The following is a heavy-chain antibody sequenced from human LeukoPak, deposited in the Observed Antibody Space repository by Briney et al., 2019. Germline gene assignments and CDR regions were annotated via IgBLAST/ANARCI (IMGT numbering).Heavy chain of an antibody. CDR3: VRTPPNWGFDY. J-gene: IGHJ4*02. V-gene: IGHV1-8*01. Sequence: ASVKVSCKASGYTFTSHDISWVRQATGQGLEWMGWMSPNSGDTGYAQKFQGRVTMTSDSSISTAYMELSSLRSEDTAIYYCVRTPPNWGFDYWGQGTLVTVSS. D-gene: IGHD7-27*01. CDR2: MSPNSGDT. CDR1: GYTFTSHD.